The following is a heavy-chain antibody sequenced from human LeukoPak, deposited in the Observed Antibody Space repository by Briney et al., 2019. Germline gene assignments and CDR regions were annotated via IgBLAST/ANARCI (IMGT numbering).Heavy chain of an antibody. CDR2: IYYSGST. J-gene: IGHJ4*02. V-gene: IGHV4-39*01. CDR3: ARHPPSLGYFDY. Sequence: SETLSLTCTVSGGSVSSGTYYWSWIRQPPGKGLEWIGSIYYSGSTYYNPSLKSRVTISVDTSKNQFSLKLSSVTAADTAVYYCARHPPSLGYFDYWGQGTLVTVSS. CDR1: GGSVSSGTYY.